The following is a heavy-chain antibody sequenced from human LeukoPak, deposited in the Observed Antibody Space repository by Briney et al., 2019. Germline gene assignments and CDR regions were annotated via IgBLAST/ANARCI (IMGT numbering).Heavy chain of an antibody. J-gene: IGHJ4*02. CDR1: GFTFSSCG. CDR2: ISSNGGST. Sequence: GGSLRLSCAASGFTFSSCGMHWVRQAPGKGLEYVSAISSNGGSTYYANSVKGRFTISRDNSKNTLYLQMGSLRAEDMAVYYCARERDGYNFDSFDYWGQGTLVTVSS. V-gene: IGHV3-64*01. D-gene: IGHD5-24*01. CDR3: ARERDGYNFDSFDY.